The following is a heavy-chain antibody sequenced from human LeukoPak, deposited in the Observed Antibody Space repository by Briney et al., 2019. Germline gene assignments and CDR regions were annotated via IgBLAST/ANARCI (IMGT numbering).Heavy chain of an antibody. J-gene: IGHJ4*02. CDR1: AFTFTSYA. CDR3: AREEVAVAGTQERVYYFDY. D-gene: IGHD6-19*01. V-gene: IGHV3-23*01. CDR2: VSDSGDNT. Sequence: GGSLRLSCAASAFTFTSYALGWVRQAPGKGLEWVSIVSDSGDNTYYADSVKGRFTISRDSSKNTLYLQMNSLRAEDTAVYYCAREEVAVAGTQERVYYFDYWGQGTLVTVSS.